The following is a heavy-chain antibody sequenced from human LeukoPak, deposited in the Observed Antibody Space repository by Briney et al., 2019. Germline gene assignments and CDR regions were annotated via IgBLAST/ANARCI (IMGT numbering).Heavy chain of an antibody. J-gene: IGHJ6*03. CDR3: AKDPTYWWYHRDYMDV. Sequence: QPGASLRLSCAASAFTFSSYAMRWARHAPGGWLEWVTAISGSGDTTLPAHSVEGLFTISRDNSENKFSLQMDTLRAEDTAVYFCAKDPTYWWYHRDYMDVGGKSPAVTVSS. CDR1: AFTFSSYA. V-gene: IGHV3-23*01. CDR2: ISGSGDTT. D-gene: IGHD2-8*02.